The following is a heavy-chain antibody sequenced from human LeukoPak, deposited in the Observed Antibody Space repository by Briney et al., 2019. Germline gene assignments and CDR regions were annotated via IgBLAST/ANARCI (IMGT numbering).Heavy chain of an antibody. V-gene: IGHV3-23*01. CDR3: AKSRGYSYGYGGEAFDI. CDR1: GFTFSSYA. J-gene: IGHJ3*02. CDR2: ISGSGGST. D-gene: IGHD5-18*01. Sequence: GGSLRLSXAASGFTFSSYAMSWVRQAPGKGLEWVSAISGSGGSTYYADSVQGRFTISRDNSKNTLYLQMNSLRAEDTAAYSCAKSRGYSYGYGGEAFDIWGQGTMVTVSS.